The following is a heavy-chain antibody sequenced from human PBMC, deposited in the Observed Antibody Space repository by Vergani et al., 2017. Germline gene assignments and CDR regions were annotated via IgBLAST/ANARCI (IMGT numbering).Heavy chain of an antibody. D-gene: IGHD2-15*01. CDR1: GASIRSSNYY. Sequence: QLQESGPGLVKPSATLSLTCSVSGASIRSSNYYWSWIRQPAGKGLEWIGRIHTSGSTNYNHSLKSRVTMSEDTSKNQFSLNLTSVTAADTAVYFCARGSCLGGSCYKPLFDYLGQGILVTVSS. V-gene: IGHV4-61*02. J-gene: IGHJ4*02. CDR2: IHTSGST. CDR3: ARGSCLGGSCYKPLFDY.